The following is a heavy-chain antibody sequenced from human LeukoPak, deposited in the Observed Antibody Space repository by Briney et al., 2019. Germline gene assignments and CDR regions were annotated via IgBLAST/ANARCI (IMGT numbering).Heavy chain of an antibody. Sequence: PGGSLRLSCAASGFTFRSIAMTWVRQAPGKGLEWVSSIRSNGDTTYNADSVKGRFTISRDNSKNTLYLQMNRLRVEDTAIYYCAKGQELDDGVFDSWGQGTLVTGSS. CDR3: AKGQELDDGVFDS. D-gene: IGHD1-1*01. CDR1: GFTFRSIA. CDR2: IRSNGDTT. J-gene: IGHJ4*02. V-gene: IGHV3-23*01.